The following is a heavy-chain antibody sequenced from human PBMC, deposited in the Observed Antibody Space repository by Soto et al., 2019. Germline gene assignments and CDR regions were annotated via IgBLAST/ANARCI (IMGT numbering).Heavy chain of an antibody. J-gene: IGHJ5*02. V-gene: IGHV4-59*01. D-gene: IGHD3-3*01. Sequence: SETLSLTCTVSGGSISSYYWSWIRQPPGKGLEWIGYIYYSGSTNYNPSLKSRVTISVDTSKNQFSLKLSSVTAADTAVYYCAREGYDFWSGPIPRWFDPWGQGTLVTVSS. CDR2: IYYSGST. CDR1: GGSISSYY. CDR3: AREGYDFWSGPIPRWFDP.